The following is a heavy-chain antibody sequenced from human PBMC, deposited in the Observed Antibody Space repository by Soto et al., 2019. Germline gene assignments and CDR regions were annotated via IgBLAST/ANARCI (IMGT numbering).Heavy chain of an antibody. CDR2: TYYRSKWYN. V-gene: IGHV6-1*01. Sequence: SQTLSLTCAISGDSVSSNSAAWNWIRQSPSRGLEWLGRTYYRSKWYNDYAVSVKSRITINPDTSKNQFSLQLNSLKSEDTAIYYCARDTGYTFGSLNYWGPGTLVTVSS. CDR3: ARDTGYTFGSLNY. CDR1: GDSVSSNSAA. D-gene: IGHD5-18*01. J-gene: IGHJ4*02.